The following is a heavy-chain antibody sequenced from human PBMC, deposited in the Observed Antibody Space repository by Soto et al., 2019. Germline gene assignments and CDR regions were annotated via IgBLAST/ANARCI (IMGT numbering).Heavy chain of an antibody. CDR2: IRDRAYNYAT. J-gene: IGHJ4*02. CDR1: GFVFKDSS. V-gene: IGHV3-73*01. D-gene: IGHD3-10*01. CDR3: TRLISAAQDY. Sequence: EVLLAESGGGVVQPGGSLKLSCAASGFVFKDSSIHWVRQASGKGLEWVGRIRDRAYNYATAYTASVKGRFTVSRDDSNNTAYLQMDSLKTEDTAIYYCTRLISAAQDYWGQGTLVTVSS.